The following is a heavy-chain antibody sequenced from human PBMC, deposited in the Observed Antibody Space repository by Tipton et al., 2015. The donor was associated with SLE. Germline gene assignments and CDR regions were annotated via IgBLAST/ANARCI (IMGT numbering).Heavy chain of an antibody. CDR1: GFTFSSYE. Sequence: SLRLSCAASGFTFSSYEMNWVRQAPGKGLEWVSYISSSGSTTYYAASVKGRFTISRDNAKNSLYLQMNSLRAEDTAVYYCARGLGGGSGWFDPWGQGTLVTVSS. CDR2: ISSSGSTT. J-gene: IGHJ5*02. V-gene: IGHV3-48*03. CDR3: ARGLGGGSGWFDP. D-gene: IGHD3-16*01.